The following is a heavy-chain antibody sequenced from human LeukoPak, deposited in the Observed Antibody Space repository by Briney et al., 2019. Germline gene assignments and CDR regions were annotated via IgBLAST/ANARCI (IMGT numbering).Heavy chain of an antibody. D-gene: IGHD2/OR15-2a*01. V-gene: IGHV3-23*01. CDR2: ISGSGGST. CDR3: AKDPLVNSQEYFDY. CDR1: GFTFSSYA. Sequence: GGSLRLSCAASGFTFSSYAMSWVRQAPGKRLEWVSAISGSGGSTYYADSVKGWFTISRDNSKNTLYLQMNSLRAEDTAIYYCAKDPLVNSQEYFDYWGQGTLVTVSS. J-gene: IGHJ4*02.